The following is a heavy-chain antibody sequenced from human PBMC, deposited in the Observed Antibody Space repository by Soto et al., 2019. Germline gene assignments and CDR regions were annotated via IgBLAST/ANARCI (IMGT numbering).Heavy chain of an antibody. V-gene: IGHV3-30*18. Sequence: QVQLVESGGGVVQPGTSLRLSCAASGFIFSTNGMYWVRQAPGKGLEWVALISDDGRNGWHADSVKGRFIISRDISKNTLYLQMNSLRPEDTAVYYCAKLSHSGWHHHYYGMDVWGQGTTVTVSS. CDR2: ISDDGRNG. D-gene: IGHD6-19*01. CDR1: GFIFSTNG. CDR3: AKLSHSGWHHHYYGMDV. J-gene: IGHJ6*02.